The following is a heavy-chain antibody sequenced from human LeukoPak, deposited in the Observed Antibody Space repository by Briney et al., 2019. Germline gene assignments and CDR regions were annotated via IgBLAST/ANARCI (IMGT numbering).Heavy chain of an antibody. CDR2: ISSSSSTI. CDR3: ARDPYPSPPPRDAFDV. CDR1: GFTFSSYS. V-gene: IGHV3-48*02. Sequence: GGSLRLSCAASGFTFSSYSMNGVRQAPGKGLEWVSYISSSSSTIYYADSVKGRFTISRDNAKNSLYLQMNSLRDEDTAVYYCARDPYPSPPPRDAFDVWGQGTMVTVSS. J-gene: IGHJ3*01.